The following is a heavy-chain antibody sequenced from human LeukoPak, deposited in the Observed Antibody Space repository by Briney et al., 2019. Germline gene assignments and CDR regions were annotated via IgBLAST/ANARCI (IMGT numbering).Heavy chain of an antibody. J-gene: IGHJ4*02. CDR3: ATKPVAGTPYFDY. CDR2: ISGSGGST. V-gene: IGHV3-23*01. Sequence: SCKASGGTFSSYAMSWVRQAPGKGLEWVSAISGSGGSTYYADSVKGRFTISRDNSKNTLYLQMNSLRAEDTAVYYCATKPVAGTPYFDYWGQGTLVTVSS. CDR1: GGTFSSYA. D-gene: IGHD6-19*01.